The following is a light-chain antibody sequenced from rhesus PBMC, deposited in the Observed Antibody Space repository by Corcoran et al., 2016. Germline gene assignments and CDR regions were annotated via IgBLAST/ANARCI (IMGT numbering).Light chain of an antibody. CDR2: DAT. Sequence: DIQMTQSPSSLSASVGDTVTITCRASQDINSYLNWFQQKSGKAPNLLIYDATNLQSGVPSRFSVSGSGTDFTLTISSLQPEDFATYFCLHHNNYPWTFGQGTKVEIK. J-gene: IGKJ1*01. CDR3: LHHNNYPWT. CDR1: QDINSY. V-gene: IGKV1-28*03.